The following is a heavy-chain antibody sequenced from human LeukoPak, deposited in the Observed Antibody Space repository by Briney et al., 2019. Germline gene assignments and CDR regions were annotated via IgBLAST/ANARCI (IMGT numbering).Heavy chain of an antibody. CDR3: ARGRLVGFDP. Sequence: SETLSLTCIVSGGSISSNTYYWGWIRQPPGKGLEWIGSIYYSGSTYYNPSLKSRVIISVDTSKNQFSLKLSSVTAADTAVYYCARGRLVGFDPWGQGTLVTVSS. D-gene: IGHD6-6*01. CDR2: IYYSGST. CDR1: GGSISSNTYY. J-gene: IGHJ5*02. V-gene: IGHV4-39*07.